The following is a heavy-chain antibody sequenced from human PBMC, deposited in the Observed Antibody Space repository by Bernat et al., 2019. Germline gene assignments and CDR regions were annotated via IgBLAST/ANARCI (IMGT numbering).Heavy chain of an antibody. D-gene: IGHD2-2*01. CDR3: TIVGYCSGNSCRIPGS. J-gene: IGHJ5*02. CDR1: GFTFSNAW. V-gene: IGHV3-15*01. Sequence: EVQLVESGGGLVKPGGSLRLSCAASGFTFSNAWMSWVRQAPGKGLEWVGVIKSKTNGGTTDYAAPVKGRFTISRDDSKNTLYLQMNSLKTEDTAVYFCTIVGYCSGNSCRIPGSWGQGSLVTVSS. CDR2: IKSKTNGGTT.